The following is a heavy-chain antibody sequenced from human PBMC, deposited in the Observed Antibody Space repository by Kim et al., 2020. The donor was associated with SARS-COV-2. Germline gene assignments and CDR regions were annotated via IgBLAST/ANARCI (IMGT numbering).Heavy chain of an antibody. Sequence: SETLSLTCSVSGGSIRSYYWSWIRQPPGKGLEWIGYIYSSGSTNYNPSLKSRVTISVDTSKNQFSLKLSSVTAADTAVYYCVRGSGWYLVWGQGTLVTVSS. CDR3: VRGSGWYLV. CDR2: IYSSGST. V-gene: IGHV4-59*01. D-gene: IGHD6-19*01. J-gene: IGHJ4*02. CDR1: GGSIRSYY.